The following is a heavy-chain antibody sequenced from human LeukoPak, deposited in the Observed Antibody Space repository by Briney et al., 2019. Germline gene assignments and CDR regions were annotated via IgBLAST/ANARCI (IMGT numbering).Heavy chain of an antibody. CDR1: GYTFTRYG. J-gene: IGHJ5*02. V-gene: IGHV1-18*01. Sequence: ASVKVSCKASGYTFTRYGIIWVRQAPRQGREWMGWISAYNGNTNYAQKLQGRVTMTTVTSTSKAYMVLRSLRSDDTAVYYYARVLCYGSSVNLFDPWGQGTLVTVSS. CDR3: ARVLCYGSSVNLFDP. CDR2: ISAYNGNT. D-gene: IGHD3-22*01.